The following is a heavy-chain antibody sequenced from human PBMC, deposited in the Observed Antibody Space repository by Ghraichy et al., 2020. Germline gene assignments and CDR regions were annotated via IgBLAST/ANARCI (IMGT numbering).Heavy chain of an antibody. CDR1: GFTFSSYS. CDR2: ISSSSSYI. D-gene: IGHD1-26*01. CDR3: ARDPFADSEDENWFDP. Sequence: GGSLRLSCAASGFTFSSYSMNWVRQAPGKGLEWVSSISSSSSYIYYADSVKGRFTISRDNAKNSLYLQMNSLRAEDTAVYYCARDPFADSEDENWFDPWGQGTLVTVSS. V-gene: IGHV3-21*01. J-gene: IGHJ5*02.